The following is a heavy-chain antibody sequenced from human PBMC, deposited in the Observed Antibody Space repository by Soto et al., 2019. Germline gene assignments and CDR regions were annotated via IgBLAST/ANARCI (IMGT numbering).Heavy chain of an antibody. CDR2: ISAYNGNT. J-gene: IGHJ3*02. V-gene: IGHV1-18*01. Sequence: GASVKVSCKASGYTFTSYGISWVRQAPGQGLEWMGWISAYNGNTNYAQKLQGRVTMTTDTSTSTAYMELRSLRSDDTAVYYCARDRVYEFWSGSTMIGAFDIWGQGTMVTVSS. CDR1: GYTFTSYG. CDR3: ARDRVYEFWSGSTMIGAFDI. D-gene: IGHD3-3*01.